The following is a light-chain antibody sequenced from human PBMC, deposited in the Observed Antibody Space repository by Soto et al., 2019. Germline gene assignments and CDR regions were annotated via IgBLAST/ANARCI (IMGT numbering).Light chain of an antibody. CDR2: SNN. CDR1: SSNIGSNT. Sequence: QSVLTQPPSASGTPGQRVTISGSGSSSNIGSNTVNWYQQLPGTAPKLLIYSNNQRPSGVPDRFSGSKSGTSASLAISGLQSEDKADYYCAAWDDSLNGYVFGTGTKLTVL. J-gene: IGLJ1*01. CDR3: AAWDDSLNGYV. V-gene: IGLV1-44*01.